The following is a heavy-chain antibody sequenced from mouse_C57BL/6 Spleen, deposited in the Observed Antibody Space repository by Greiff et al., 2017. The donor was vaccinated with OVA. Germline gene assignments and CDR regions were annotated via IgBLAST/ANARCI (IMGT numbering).Heavy chain of an antibody. J-gene: IGHJ2*01. CDR1: GYTFTSYW. CDR3: AIYDYDGYYFDY. D-gene: IGHD2-4*01. CDR2: IDPSDSET. V-gene: IGHV1-52*01. Sequence: VQLQQPGAELVRPGSSVKLSCKASGYTFTSYWMHWVKQRPIQGLEWIGNIDPSDSETHYNQKFKDKATLTVDKSSSTAYMQLSSLTSEDSAVYYCAIYDYDGYYFDYWGQGTTLTVSS.